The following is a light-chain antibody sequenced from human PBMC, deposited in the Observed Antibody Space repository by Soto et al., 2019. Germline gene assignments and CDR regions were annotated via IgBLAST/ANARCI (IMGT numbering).Light chain of an antibody. V-gene: IGKV1-5*03. CDR1: QGIISR. CDR3: QQYHSYSS. Sequence: DIQLTQSPPTLSGSVGDRVTITCRASQGIISRLAGYQQKPGRSPKLLIYKAFSLDSGLPKRFSGSGSATEFTLTISSLQPDDFATYFCQQYHSYSSFGPGTKVDIK. J-gene: IGKJ3*01. CDR2: KAF.